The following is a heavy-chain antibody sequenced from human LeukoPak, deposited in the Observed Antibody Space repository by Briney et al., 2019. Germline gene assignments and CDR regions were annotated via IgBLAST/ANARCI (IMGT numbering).Heavy chain of an antibody. CDR2: IHPGDSGT. D-gene: IGHD5-18*01. J-gene: IGHJ4*02. V-gene: IGHV5-51*01. CDR3: ARGGSYRYGSSDY. CDR1: GNSFSNYW. Sequence: GGSLKISCKGSGNSFSNYWIGWVRQMPGKGLEWMGIIHPGDSGTRYSPSFQGQVTMSVDESITTAYLQWNSLRASDSAIYYCARGGSYRYGSSDYWGQGTLVTVSS.